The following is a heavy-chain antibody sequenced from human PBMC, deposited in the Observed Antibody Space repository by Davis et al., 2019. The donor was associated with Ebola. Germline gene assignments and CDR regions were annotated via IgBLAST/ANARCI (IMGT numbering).Heavy chain of an antibody. D-gene: IGHD1-1*01. CDR3: ARTLPRTTEVFYYYVMDV. V-gene: IGHV4-34*01. CDR2: INHSGSP. CDR1: AGSSRGYY. Sequence: MPSETMSLTCAVYAGSSRGYYWSRLRQPPGKGLEWIGEINHSGSPNYNPSLKSRVTISVDTSKNQFSLKLSSVTAADTAVYYCARTLPRTTEVFYYYVMDVWGEGTTVTVSS. J-gene: IGHJ6*04.